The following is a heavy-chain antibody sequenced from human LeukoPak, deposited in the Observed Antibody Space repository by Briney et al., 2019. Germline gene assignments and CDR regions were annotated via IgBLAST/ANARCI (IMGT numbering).Heavy chain of an antibody. V-gene: IGHV3-53*01. J-gene: IGHJ4*02. D-gene: IGHD2-21*01. Sequence: PGGSLRLSCAVSGFTFNTFYMTWVRQAPGKGLEWVSVIYKDGKIYYIDSVKGRFTISRDTSKNTLYLQMNSLRVEDTAVYYCASRHCSGGDCYFAGADPFDHWGQGTLVTVSS. CDR2: IYKDGKI. CDR1: GFTFNTFY. CDR3: ASRHCSGGDCYFAGADPFDH.